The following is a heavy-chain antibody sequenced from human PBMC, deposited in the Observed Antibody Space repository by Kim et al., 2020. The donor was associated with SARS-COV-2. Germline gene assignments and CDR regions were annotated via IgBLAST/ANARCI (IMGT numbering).Heavy chain of an antibody. J-gene: IGHJ4*02. D-gene: IGHD3-22*01. Sequence: YYNPSLVSRLTISVDTSKNQFSLNLRSVTAADTAVYYCARVLDSSGSFDYWGQGTLVTVSS. V-gene: IGHV4-31*02. CDR3: ARVLDSSGSFDY.